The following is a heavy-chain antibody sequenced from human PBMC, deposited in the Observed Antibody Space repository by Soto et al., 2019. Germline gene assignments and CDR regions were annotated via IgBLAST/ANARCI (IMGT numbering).Heavy chain of an antibody. D-gene: IGHD6-13*01. Sequence: SETLSLTCAVYGGSFSGYYWSWIRQPPGKGLEWIGEINHSGSTNYNPSLKSRVTISVDTSKNQFSLKLSSVTAADTAVYYCARDSSSWHREGFDYWGQGTLVTVSS. J-gene: IGHJ4*02. CDR2: INHSGST. CDR3: ARDSSSWHREGFDY. V-gene: IGHV4-34*01. CDR1: GGSFSGYY.